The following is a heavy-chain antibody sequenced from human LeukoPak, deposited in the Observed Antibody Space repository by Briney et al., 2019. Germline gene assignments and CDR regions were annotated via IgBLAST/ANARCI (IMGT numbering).Heavy chain of an antibody. D-gene: IGHD3-3*01. CDR3: ARDHGYDFWSGYYYIDY. J-gene: IGHJ4*02. CDR2: IYYSGST. Sequence: NSSETLSLTCTVSGGSISSYYWSWIRQPPRKGLEWIGYIYYSGSTNYNPSLKSRVTISVDTSKNQFSLKLSSVTGADTAVYYCARDHGYDFWSGYYYIDYWGQGTLVTVSS. CDR1: GGSISSYY. V-gene: IGHV4-59*12.